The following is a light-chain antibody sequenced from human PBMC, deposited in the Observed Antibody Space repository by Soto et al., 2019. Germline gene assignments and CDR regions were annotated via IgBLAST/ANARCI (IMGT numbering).Light chain of an antibody. CDR1: RTINTY. V-gene: IGKV1-39*01. CDR3: QQTYSYIT. Sequence: DVRMTQSPSSLSAYVGDTITITCRASRTINTYLHWFQQKPGEPPRLLIYGASTLHDGVPSRFSGSGSEADFTITISGLQPEDFASYHCQQTYSYITFGGGTKV. CDR2: GAS. J-gene: IGKJ4*01.